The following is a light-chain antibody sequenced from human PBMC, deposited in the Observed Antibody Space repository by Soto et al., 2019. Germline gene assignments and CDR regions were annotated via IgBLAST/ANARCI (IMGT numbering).Light chain of an antibody. V-gene: IGKV1-5*03. CDR2: KAS. CDR1: QSISSW. CDR3: QHYNNARCT. J-gene: IGKJ2*02. Sequence: DIQMTQSPSTLSASVGDRVTITCRASQSISSWLAWYQQKPGKAPKLLIYKASSLESGVPSRFSGSGSGTEFTLTISSLQADDFATYYWQHYNNARCTFGQGSKLEIK.